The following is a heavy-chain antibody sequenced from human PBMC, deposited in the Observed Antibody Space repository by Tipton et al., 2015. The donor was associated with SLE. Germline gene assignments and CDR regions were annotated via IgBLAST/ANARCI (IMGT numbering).Heavy chain of an antibody. V-gene: IGHV4-4*08. Sequence: TLSLTCTVSGGSISSHYWSWIRQPPGKGLEWIGRISPSGSTNYNPSLKSRVTISVDTSKNQFSLKLSSVTAADTAVYYCARERLYYDSSGRDYGMDVWGQGTTVTVSS. CDR2: ISPSGST. J-gene: IGHJ6*02. CDR1: GGSISSHY. CDR3: ARERLYYDSSGRDYGMDV. D-gene: IGHD3-22*01.